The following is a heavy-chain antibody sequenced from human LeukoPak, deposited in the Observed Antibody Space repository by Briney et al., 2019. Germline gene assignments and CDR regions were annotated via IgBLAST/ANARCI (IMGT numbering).Heavy chain of an antibody. V-gene: IGHV6-1*01. CDR1: VDSVSSKSAS. D-gene: IGHD7-27*01. Sequence: SQTLSLTCAISVDSVSSKSASWNWIRQSPSRGLEWLGRTYYRSKWYNEYAVSVKSRITINPDTSKNQFSLQLNSVTPEDTAEYYCSRDPVWGSAWGQGTLVTVSS. J-gene: IGHJ5*02. CDR2: TYYRSKWYN. CDR3: SRDPVWGSA.